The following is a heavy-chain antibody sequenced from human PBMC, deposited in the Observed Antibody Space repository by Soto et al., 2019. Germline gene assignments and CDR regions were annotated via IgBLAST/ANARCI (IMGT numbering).Heavy chain of an antibody. CDR3: ARHSTSAPKDY. J-gene: IGHJ4*01. D-gene: IGHD3-10*01. CDR1: GYSFTTYW. Sequence: GESLKISCEGSGYSFTTYWIAWVRQMPGKGLEWVGIIYPGDSGTRYSPSFEGHVTISVDKSISTAFLQWNSLKASDNAIYYCARHSTSAPKDYWGQGTLVTVSS. V-gene: IGHV5-51*01. CDR2: IYPGDSGT.